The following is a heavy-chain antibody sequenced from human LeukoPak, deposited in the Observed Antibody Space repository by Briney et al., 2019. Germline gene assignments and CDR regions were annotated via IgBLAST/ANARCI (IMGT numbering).Heavy chain of an antibody. Sequence: GGSLRLSCAASGFTFSNAWMSWVRQTPGKGLEGVGRIKSKTDGGTTDYPAPVKGRFTISRDDSKNMLYLQMNSLRTEDTALYHCTTDGFPPHFFDYWGQGAQVTVSS. V-gene: IGHV3-15*01. CDR2: IKSKTDGGTT. CDR1: GFTFSNAW. CDR3: TTDGFPPHFFDY. J-gene: IGHJ4*02. D-gene: IGHD2/OR15-2a*01.